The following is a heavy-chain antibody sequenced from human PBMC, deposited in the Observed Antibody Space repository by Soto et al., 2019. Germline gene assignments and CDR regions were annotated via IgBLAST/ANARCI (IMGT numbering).Heavy chain of an antibody. Sequence: GGSLRLSCAASGFTFSSYAMSWVRQAPGKGLEWVSAISGSGGSTYYADSVKGRFTISRDNSKNTLYLQMNSLRAEDTAVYYCAKWDYYDRRGYLAYWGQGTLVTVSS. CDR2: ISGSGGST. J-gene: IGHJ1*01. CDR3: AKWDYYDRRGYLAY. V-gene: IGHV3-23*01. CDR1: GFTFSSYA. D-gene: IGHD3-22*01.